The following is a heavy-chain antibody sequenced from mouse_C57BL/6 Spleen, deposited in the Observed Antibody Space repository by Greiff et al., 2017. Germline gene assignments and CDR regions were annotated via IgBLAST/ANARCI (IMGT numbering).Heavy chain of an antibody. D-gene: IGHD6-2*01. Sequence: VQLQQPGAELVRPGTSVKLSCKASGYTFTSYWMHWVKQRPGQGLEWIGVIDPSDSYTNYNQKFKGKATLTVDTSSSTAYMQLSSLTSEDSAVYDCARSSLALYFGGWGQCTTLSVAS. V-gene: IGHV1-59*01. J-gene: IGHJ2*01. CDR1: GYTFTSYW. CDR2: IDPSDSYT. CDR3: ARSSLALYFGG.